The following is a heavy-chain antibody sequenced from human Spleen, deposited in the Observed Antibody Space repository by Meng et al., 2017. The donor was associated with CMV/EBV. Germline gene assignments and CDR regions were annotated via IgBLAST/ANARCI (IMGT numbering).Heavy chain of an antibody. CDR3: ARDDSFGDGMDV. D-gene: IGHD3-3*01. CDR1: GYIFTGYY. Sequence: ASVKVSCKASGYIFTGYYIHWVRQAPGQGPEWMGGINPNSDGTGYPQKFQGRVTMTRDTSITTAYMELSSLRSNDTAVYYCARDDSFGDGMDVWGQGTTVTVSS. CDR2: INPNSDGT. J-gene: IGHJ6*02. V-gene: IGHV1-2*02.